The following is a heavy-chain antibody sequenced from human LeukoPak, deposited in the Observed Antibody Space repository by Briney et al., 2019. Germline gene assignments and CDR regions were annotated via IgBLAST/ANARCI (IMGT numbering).Heavy chain of an antibody. V-gene: IGHV3-33*08. D-gene: IGHD6-13*01. CDR1: GFTFSSYG. J-gene: IGHJ4*02. CDR2: IWSDGSVM. CDR3: AAEPAPAAFDY. Sequence: GGSLRLSCAASGFTFSSYGMHWVRQAPGKGLEWVALIWSDGSVMLYADSVKGRFTISRDNSKSTLFLQMDSLRAEDTGVYYCAAEPAPAAFDYWGQGTLVTVSS.